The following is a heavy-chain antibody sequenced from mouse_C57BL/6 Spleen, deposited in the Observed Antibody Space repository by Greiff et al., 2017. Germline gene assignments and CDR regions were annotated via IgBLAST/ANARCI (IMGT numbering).Heavy chain of an antibody. CDR2: IWRGGST. J-gene: IGHJ3*01. CDR1: GFSLTSYG. CDR3: ATSNPEAWFAY. D-gene: IGHD2-5*01. Sequence: VKLVESGPGLMQPSQSLSITCTVSGFSLTSYGVHWVRQSPGKGLEWLGVIWRGGSTDYNAAFMSRLSITKDNSKSQVFFKMNSLQADDTAIYFCATSNPEAWFAYWGKGTLVTVSA. V-gene: IGHV2-5*01.